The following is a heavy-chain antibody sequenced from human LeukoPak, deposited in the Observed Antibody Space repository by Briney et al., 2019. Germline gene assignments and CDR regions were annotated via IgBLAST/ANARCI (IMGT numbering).Heavy chain of an antibody. D-gene: IGHD3-10*01. Sequence: SETLSLTGAVSGYSISSGYYWGWIRQPPGKGLEWIGSIYHSGSTYYNPSLKSRVTISVDTSKNQFSLKLSSVTAADTAVYYCARDRRGMVREYYFDYWGQGTLVTVSS. CDR1: GYSISSGYY. CDR2: IYHSGST. J-gene: IGHJ4*02. CDR3: ARDRRGMVREYYFDY. V-gene: IGHV4-38-2*02.